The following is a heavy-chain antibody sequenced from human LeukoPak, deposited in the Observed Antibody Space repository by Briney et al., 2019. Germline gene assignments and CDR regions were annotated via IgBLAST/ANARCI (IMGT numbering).Heavy chain of an antibody. CDR2: IIPIFGTA. Sequence: SVRVSCKASGGTFSSYAISWVRQAPGQGLEWMGGIIPIFGTANYAQKFQGRVTITADESTSTAYMELSSLRSEDTAVYYCARDLRGIDTFDYWGQGTLVTVSS. CDR3: ARDLRGIDTFDY. D-gene: IGHD5-12*01. J-gene: IGHJ4*02. V-gene: IGHV1-69*13. CDR1: GGTFSSYA.